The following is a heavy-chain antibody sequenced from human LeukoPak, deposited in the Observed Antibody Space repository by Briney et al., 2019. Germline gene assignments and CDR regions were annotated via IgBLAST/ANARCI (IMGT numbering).Heavy chain of an antibody. J-gene: IGHJ4*02. CDR1: VYSISSTFY. D-gene: IGHD5-18*01. Sequence: PSETLSLTCMVSVYSISSTFYGAWVPQPPGKGLGGIAIISQRGSTYYNPSLRSRVTISVDTSKNQFSLKLSSVTAADTAVYYCTRVNTPVAYFDYWGQGTLVTVSS. CDR2: ISQRGST. CDR3: TRVNTPVAYFDY. V-gene: IGHV4-38-2*02.